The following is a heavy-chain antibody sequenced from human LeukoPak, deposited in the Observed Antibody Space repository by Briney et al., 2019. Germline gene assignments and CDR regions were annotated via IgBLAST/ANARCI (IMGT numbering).Heavy chain of an antibody. CDR1: GGSINSYY. CDR3: ARRSSSLSYYHYYYMDV. D-gene: IGHD6-6*01. J-gene: IGHJ6*03. CDR2: IYTTGST. V-gene: IGHV4-4*09. Sequence: SETLSLTCTVSGGSINSYYWTWIRQPPGKGLEWIGLIYTTGSTDYNPSLKSRVTISADTSKNQFSLKLTSATAADTAVHYCARRSSSLSYYHYYYMDVWGKGTTVTVSS.